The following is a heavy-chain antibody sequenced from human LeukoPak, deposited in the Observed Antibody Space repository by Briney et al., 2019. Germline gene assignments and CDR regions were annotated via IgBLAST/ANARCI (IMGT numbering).Heavy chain of an antibody. V-gene: IGHV1-8*01. CDR3: ARVKDYDFWSGYYYYGMDV. J-gene: IGHJ6*02. CDR2: MNPNSGNT. Sequence: GASVKVSCKASGYTFTGYDINWVRQATGQGLEWMGWMNPNSGNTGYAQKFQGRVTMTRNTSISTAYMELSSLRSEDTAVYYCARVKDYDFWSGYYYYGMDVWGQGTTVTVSS. CDR1: GYTFTGYD. D-gene: IGHD3-3*01.